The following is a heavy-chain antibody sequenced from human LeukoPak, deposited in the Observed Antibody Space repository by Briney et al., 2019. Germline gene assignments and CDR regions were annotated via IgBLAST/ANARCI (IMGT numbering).Heavy chain of an antibody. CDR1: GFTFSSYW. Sequence: GGSLRLSCAASGFTFSSYWMSWVRQAPGKGLEWVANIKQDGSEKYYVDSVKGRFTISRDNTKNSLYLQMNSLRAEDTAVYYCASQTHLEWSYYFDYWGQGTLVTVSS. J-gene: IGHJ4*02. CDR2: IKQDGSEK. CDR3: ASQTHLEWSYYFDY. D-gene: IGHD3-3*01. V-gene: IGHV3-7*01.